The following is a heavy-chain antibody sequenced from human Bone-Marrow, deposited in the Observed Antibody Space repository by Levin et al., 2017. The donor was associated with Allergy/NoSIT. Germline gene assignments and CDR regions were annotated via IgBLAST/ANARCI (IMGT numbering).Heavy chain of an antibody. CDR1: GFSFATDNVG. V-gene: IGHV2-5*01. Sequence: VSGPTLVKPTQTLTLTCTFSGFSFATDNVGVGWIRQPPGKALEWLTLIYLSDETRYSPSLKTRLTVTKDTSKNKVVLTMTNMGPDDTGTYFCAHRPFDDTGSEYFLHWGPGILVTVSS. J-gene: IGHJ1*01. CDR3: AHRPFDDTGSEYFLH. CDR2: IYLSDET. D-gene: IGHD6-25*01.